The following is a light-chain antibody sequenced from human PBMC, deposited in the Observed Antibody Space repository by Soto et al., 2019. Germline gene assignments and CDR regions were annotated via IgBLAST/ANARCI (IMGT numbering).Light chain of an antibody. CDR2: AAS. J-gene: IGKJ2*01. V-gene: IGKV1-39*01. CDR3: HQGYSTPYT. CDR1: QNIDNY. Sequence: DIQMTQSPSSLSASVGARVTITYRSSQNIDNYLNWYQRKPGKAPKILIYAASGLQSWFPSRFTGGGSGTDVTLSISSLQPEDFAPYYCHQGYSTPYTGGQGTKMDIK.